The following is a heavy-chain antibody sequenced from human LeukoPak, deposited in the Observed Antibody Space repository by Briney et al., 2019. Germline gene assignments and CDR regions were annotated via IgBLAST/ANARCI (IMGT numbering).Heavy chain of an antibody. CDR2: IRSDGSTK. V-gene: IGHV3-30*02. J-gene: IGHJ4*02. CDR3: HPGDSSSWIPPFDY. Sequence: GGSLRLSCAASGFTFNSYGMDWVRQAAGKGLEWVAFIRSDGSTKYYADSVKGRFTISRDNSKNTLYLQMNSLRAENTAVYYCHPGDSSSWIPPFDYWGQGTLVTVSS. CDR1: GFTFNSYG. D-gene: IGHD6-13*01.